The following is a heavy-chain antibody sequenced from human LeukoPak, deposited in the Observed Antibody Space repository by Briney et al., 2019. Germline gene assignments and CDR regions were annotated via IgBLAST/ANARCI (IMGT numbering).Heavy chain of an antibody. CDR3: ARGSGAAAY. Sequence: GGSLRLSCAASGFTVSSTYMSWVRQPPGKGLEWISSITSSSGYIYSADSAKGRFTISRDNAKNSLYLEMNSLRVEDTAVYYCARGSGAAAYWGQGTLVTVSS. CDR2: ITSSSGYI. J-gene: IGHJ4*02. CDR1: GFTVSSTY. V-gene: IGHV3-21*01. D-gene: IGHD2-15*01.